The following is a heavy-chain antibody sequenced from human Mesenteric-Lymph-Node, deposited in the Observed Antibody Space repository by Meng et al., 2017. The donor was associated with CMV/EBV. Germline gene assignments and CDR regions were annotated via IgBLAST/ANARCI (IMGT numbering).Heavy chain of an antibody. Sequence: SETLSLTCTVSGDSVSSGSYYWSWIRQPPGKGLEWIGYIYYTGSTNYNPSLKSRVTISVDTSKNQFSLKLNSVTAADTAVYYCAREILGTYETNWFDPWGQGTLVTVSS. J-gene: IGHJ5*02. CDR1: GDSVSSGSYY. CDR3: AREILGTYETNWFDP. D-gene: IGHD7-27*01. CDR2: IYYTGST. V-gene: IGHV4-61*01.